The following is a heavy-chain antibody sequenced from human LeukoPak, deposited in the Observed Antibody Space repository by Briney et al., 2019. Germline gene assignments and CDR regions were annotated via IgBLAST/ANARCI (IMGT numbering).Heavy chain of an antibody. Sequence: SETLSLTCTVSGDSISSFYWSWIRQSPGKGLEWIGYIYYTGSTNYNPSLKSRVTMSVDTSKNQFSLRLSSVTAADTAVYYCARETEKQWQYWGQGTTVSVSS. CDR1: GDSISSFY. J-gene: IGHJ3*01. CDR3: ARETEKQWQY. V-gene: IGHV4-59*12. D-gene: IGHD6-19*01. CDR2: IYYTGST.